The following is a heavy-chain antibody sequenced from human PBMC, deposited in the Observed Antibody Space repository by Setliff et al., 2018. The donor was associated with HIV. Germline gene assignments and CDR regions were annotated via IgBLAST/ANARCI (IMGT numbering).Heavy chain of an antibody. CDR3: ARRAPLPPCYDGSWYGDNSFEI. J-gene: IGHJ3*02. CDR1: GDSITSSSYY. D-gene: IGHD6-13*01. Sequence: SETLSLTCTVSGDSITSSSYYWVWIRQPPGKGLEWLGSIYYTGSTSYNPSLTSRVSISVDTSTSQFSLKLISVTAADTAVYYCARRAPLPPCYDGSWYGDNSFEIWGQGTMVTVSS. V-gene: IGHV4-39*01. CDR2: IYYTGST.